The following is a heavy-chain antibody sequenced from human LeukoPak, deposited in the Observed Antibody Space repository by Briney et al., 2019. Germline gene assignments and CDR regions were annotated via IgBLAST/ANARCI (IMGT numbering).Heavy chain of an antibody. D-gene: IGHD3-16*01. CDR2: IYYSGST. Sequence: SETLSLTCAVYGGSFSGYYWSWIRQPPGKGLEWIGYIYYSGSTNYNPSLKSRVTISVDTSKNQFSLKLSPVTAADTAVYYCARIEAPPLGGRDWSTPGGQEPLVTV. V-gene: IGHV4-59*01. CDR1: GGSFSGYY. J-gene: IGHJ5*02. CDR3: ARIEAPPLGGRDWSTP.